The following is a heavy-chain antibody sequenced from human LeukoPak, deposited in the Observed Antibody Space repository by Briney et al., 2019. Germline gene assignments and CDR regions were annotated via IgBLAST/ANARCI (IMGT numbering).Heavy chain of an antibody. CDR2: VYRSGST. Sequence: PSETLSLTRTVSGYSISSGYYWGWIRQPPGKGLEWIGNVYRSGSTYYNPSLRSRVTVSIDTSKNQFSLKVTSVTAADTAVYYCARAGHSHGNNDPYFDYWGQGTLVTVSS. CDR3: ARAGHSHGNNDPYFDY. J-gene: IGHJ4*02. D-gene: IGHD5-18*01. V-gene: IGHV4-38-2*02. CDR1: GYSISSGYY.